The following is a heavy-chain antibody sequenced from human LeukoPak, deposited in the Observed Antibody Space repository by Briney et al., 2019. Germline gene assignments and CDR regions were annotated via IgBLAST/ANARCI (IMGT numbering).Heavy chain of an antibody. CDR1: GGTSSSHA. Sequence: SVKVSCKASGGTSSSHAIRWVRQAPGQGLEWMGGIIPIFGTANYAQKFQGRVTITADESTSTAYMELSSLRSEDTAVYYCAWGYSGYDFRFDYWGQGTLVTVSS. J-gene: IGHJ4*02. V-gene: IGHV1-69*13. CDR2: IIPIFGTA. D-gene: IGHD5-12*01. CDR3: AWGYSGYDFRFDY.